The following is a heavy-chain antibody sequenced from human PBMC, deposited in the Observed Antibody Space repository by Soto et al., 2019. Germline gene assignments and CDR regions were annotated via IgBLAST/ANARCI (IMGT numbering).Heavy chain of an antibody. Sequence: QVQLVESGGGVVQPGRSLRLSCAASGFTFSSYAMHWVRQAPGKGLEWVAVISYDGSNKYYADSVKGRFTISRDNSKNTLYLQMNSLRAEDTAVYYCARPRLEDYSGSGSYYPDYWGQGTLVTVSS. V-gene: IGHV3-30-3*01. J-gene: IGHJ4*02. CDR3: ARPRLEDYSGSGSYYPDY. D-gene: IGHD3-10*01. CDR1: GFTFSSYA. CDR2: ISYDGSNK.